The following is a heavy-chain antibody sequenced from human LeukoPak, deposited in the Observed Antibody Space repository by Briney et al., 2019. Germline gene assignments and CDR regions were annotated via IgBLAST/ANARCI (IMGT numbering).Heavy chain of an antibody. V-gene: IGHV3-23*01. D-gene: IGHD3-10*02. J-gene: IGHJ3*02. CDR2: ISGSGGST. CDR1: EFTFSRYA. Sequence: PGGSLGLSCAASEFTFSRYAMNWVRQAPGKGLEWVSGISGSGGSTYYADSVKGRFTISRDNSKNTLFLLMNSLRAEDTAVYYCAKDMFGDYTDAFDIWGQGTMVTVSS. CDR3: AKDMFGDYTDAFDI.